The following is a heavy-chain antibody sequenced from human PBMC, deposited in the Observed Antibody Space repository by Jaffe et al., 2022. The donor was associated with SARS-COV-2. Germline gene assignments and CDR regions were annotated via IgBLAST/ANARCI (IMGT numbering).Heavy chain of an antibody. CDR2: ISGGGGST. J-gene: IGHJ3*02. CDR1: GFTFSSYA. Sequence: EVQLLESGGGLVQPGGSLRLSCAASGFTFSSYAMTWVRQAPGKGLEWVSVISGGGGSTYYADSVKGRFTISRDNSKNTLYLQMNSLRAEDTAVYYCAKDFRLAVAGRAADPFDIWGQGTMVTVSS. D-gene: IGHD6-13*01. V-gene: IGHV3-23*01. CDR3: AKDFRLAVAGRAADPFDI.